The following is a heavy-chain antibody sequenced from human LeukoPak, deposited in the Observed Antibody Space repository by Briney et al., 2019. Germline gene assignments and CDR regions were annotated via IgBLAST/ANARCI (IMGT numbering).Heavy chain of an antibody. Sequence: PGGSLRLSCAASGFPSSNFAMSSVRQAPGKGLEWVSAISGSGDNTYYADSVKGRFTVSRDNSKKTLYLQMNSLRAEDTALYFCAKDPNFSRGWYLVDYWGQGTLVTVSS. CDR1: GFPSSNFA. V-gene: IGHV3-23*01. CDR2: ISGSGDNT. D-gene: IGHD6-19*01. CDR3: AKDPNFSRGWYLVDY. J-gene: IGHJ4*02.